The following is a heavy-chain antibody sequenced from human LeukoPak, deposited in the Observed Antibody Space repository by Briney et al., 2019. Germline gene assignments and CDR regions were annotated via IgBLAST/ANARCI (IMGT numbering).Heavy chain of an antibody. Sequence: SETLSLTCTVSGGSISIYYWSWIRQPPGKGLEWIGYIYYSGSTNYNPSLKSRVTISVDTSKNQFSLKLSSVTAADTAVYYCARDRGEFDYWGQGTLVTVSS. CDR2: IYYSGST. J-gene: IGHJ4*02. CDR1: GGSISIYY. V-gene: IGHV4-59*01. CDR3: ARDRGEFDY. D-gene: IGHD2-21*01.